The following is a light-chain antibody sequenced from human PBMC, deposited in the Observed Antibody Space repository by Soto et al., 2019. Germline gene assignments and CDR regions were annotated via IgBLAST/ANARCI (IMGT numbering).Light chain of an antibody. J-gene: IGKJ5*01. CDR1: QSVSSSY. V-gene: IGKV3-20*01. CDR3: QHFGGTTFT. CDR2: GAS. Sequence: EIVLTQSPCTLSFSPWEGSTRAFMASQSVSSSYIAWYQQRPGQTPSLLIYGASTRATGIPDRFSGSGSGTHFTLTISRLEPGDFAVYYCQHFGGTTFTFGQGTRLEIK.